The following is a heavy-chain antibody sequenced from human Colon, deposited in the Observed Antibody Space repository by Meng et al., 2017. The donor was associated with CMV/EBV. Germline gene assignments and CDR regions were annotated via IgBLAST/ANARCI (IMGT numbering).Heavy chain of an antibody. V-gene: IGHV1-2*02. Sequence: QVQLVLAGAEVKKPGASVKVSCKASEYTFTGYYMHWVRQAPGQGLEWMGWINPNSGGTNYAQKFQGRVTMTRDTSITTAYMELSRLRSDDTAVYYCARDWYPGDRRGSFDYWGQGTLVTVSS. CDR1: EYTFTGYY. D-gene: IGHD3-22*01. CDR2: INPNSGGT. CDR3: ARDWYPGDRRGSFDY. J-gene: IGHJ4*02.